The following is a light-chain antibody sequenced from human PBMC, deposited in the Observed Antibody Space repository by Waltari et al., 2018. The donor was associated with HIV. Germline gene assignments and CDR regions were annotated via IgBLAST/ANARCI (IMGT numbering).Light chain of an antibody. CDR2: RAS. Sequence: EIVMTQSPATLSVSAGESVTLSCRASQSVSINVAWYQQRPGQGPRLLIYRASTRATNVPARFSGGGSGTEFTLSISSLQSEDCAVYYCQQYHNWPPYTFGQGTKLELK. CDR3: QQYHNWPPYT. CDR1: QSVSIN. V-gene: IGKV3-15*01. J-gene: IGKJ2*01.